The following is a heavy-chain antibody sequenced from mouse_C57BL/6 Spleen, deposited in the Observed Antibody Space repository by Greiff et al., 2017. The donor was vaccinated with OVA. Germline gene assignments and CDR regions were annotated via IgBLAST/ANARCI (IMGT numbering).Heavy chain of an antibody. Sequence: VQLKESGGGLVKPGGSLKLSCAASGFTFSDYGMHWVRQAPEKGLEWVAYISSGSSTIYYADTVKGRFTISRDNAKNTLFLQMTSLRSEDTAMYYCARAGSSLYYAMDYWGQGTSVTVSS. CDR1: GFTFSDYG. CDR2: ISSGSSTI. J-gene: IGHJ4*01. CDR3: ARAGSSLYYAMDY. D-gene: IGHD1-1*01. V-gene: IGHV5-17*01.